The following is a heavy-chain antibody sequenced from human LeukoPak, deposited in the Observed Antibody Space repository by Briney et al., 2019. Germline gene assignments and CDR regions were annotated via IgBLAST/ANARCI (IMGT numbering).Heavy chain of an antibody. CDR2: ISAYNGNT. CDR3: ARDLEHCRNIICSNSAY. CDR1: GYTFSNYA. V-gene: IGHV1-18*01. D-gene: IGHD2-2*01. J-gene: IGHJ4*02. Sequence: ASVKVSCKASGYTFSNYAISWVRQAPGQGLEWMGWISAYNGNTNYAQNVQGRVTMTTDTSTNTVYMDLRSLRSDDTAVYYCARDLEHCRNIICSNSAYWGQGTLVTVSS.